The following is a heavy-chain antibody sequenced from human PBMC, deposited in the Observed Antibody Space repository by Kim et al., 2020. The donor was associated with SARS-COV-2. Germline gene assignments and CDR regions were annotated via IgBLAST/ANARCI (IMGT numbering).Heavy chain of an antibody. J-gene: IGHJ3*02. CDR3: AGDGSRITMIQSGAFDI. D-gene: IGHD3-22*01. V-gene: IGHV3-20*01. Sequence: VQGRFTISKDNAKNSLYLQMNSLRAEDTALYHCAGDGSRITMIQSGAFDIWGQGTMVTVSS.